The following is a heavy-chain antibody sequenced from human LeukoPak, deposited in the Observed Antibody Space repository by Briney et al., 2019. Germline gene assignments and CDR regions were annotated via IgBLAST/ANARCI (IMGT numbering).Heavy chain of an antibody. CDR3: ARVALEAAASDHFDY. CDR2: INPNSGGT. CDR1: GYTLTGYY. Sequence: ASVKVSCKASGYTLTGYYMHWVRQAPGQGLEWMGSINPNSGGTNYAQKFQGRVTMTRDTSISTAYMELSRLRSDDTAVYYCARVALEAAASDHFDYWGQGTLVTVSS. J-gene: IGHJ4*02. D-gene: IGHD6-13*01. V-gene: IGHV1-2*02.